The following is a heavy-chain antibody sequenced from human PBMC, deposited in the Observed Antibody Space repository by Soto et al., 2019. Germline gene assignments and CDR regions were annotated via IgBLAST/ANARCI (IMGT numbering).Heavy chain of an antibody. D-gene: IGHD1-26*01. CDR3: ATWPDRKAATRAWFDP. CDR2: IIPILGIA. CDR1: GGTFSSYT. J-gene: IGHJ5*02. Sequence: SVKVSCKASGGTFSSYTISWVRLAPGQGLEWMGRIIPILGIANYAQKFQGRVTITADKSTSTAYMELSSLRSEDTAVYYCATWPDRKAATRAWFDPWGQGTRVTVSS. V-gene: IGHV1-69*02.